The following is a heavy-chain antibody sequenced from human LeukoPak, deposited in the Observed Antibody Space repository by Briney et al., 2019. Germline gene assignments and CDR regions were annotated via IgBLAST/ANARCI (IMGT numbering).Heavy chain of an antibody. D-gene: IGHD1-26*01. CDR2: ISAYNGNT. CDR1: GYTFTSYG. J-gene: IGHJ6*02. CDR3: AREKRVGRPNYYYYYGMDV. Sequence: ASVKVSCKASGYTFTSYGISWVRQAPGQGLEWMGWISAYNGNTNYAQKLQGRVTMTTDTSTSTAYMELRSLRSDDTAVYYCAREKRVGRPNYYYYYGMDVWGQGTTVTVSS. V-gene: IGHV1-18*01.